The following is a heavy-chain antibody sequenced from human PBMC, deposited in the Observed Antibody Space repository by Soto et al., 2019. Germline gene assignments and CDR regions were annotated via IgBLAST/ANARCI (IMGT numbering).Heavy chain of an antibody. CDR1: GGSISSGDYY. J-gene: IGHJ3*02. D-gene: IGHD3-22*01. V-gene: IGHV4-30-4*01. Sequence: SETLSLTCTVSGGSISSGDYYWSWIRQPPGKGLEWIGYIYYSGSTYYNPSLKSRVTISVDMSKNQFSLKLSSVTAADTAVYYCARRDSMIVVGQNAFDIWGQGTMVTVSS. CDR2: IYYSGST. CDR3: ARRDSMIVVGQNAFDI.